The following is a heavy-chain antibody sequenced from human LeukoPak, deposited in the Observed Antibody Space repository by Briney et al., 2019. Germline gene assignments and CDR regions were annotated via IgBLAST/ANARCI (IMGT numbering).Heavy chain of an antibody. V-gene: IGHV1-69*04. J-gene: IGHJ4*02. Sequence: SVKVSCKASGGTFSSYAISWVRQAPGQGLEWMGRIIPILGIANYAQKFQGRVTITADKSTSTAYMELSSLRSEDTAVYYCARDMGYCSGGSCSRADSWGQGTLVIVSS. D-gene: IGHD2-15*01. CDR3: ARDMGYCSGGSCSRADS. CDR1: GGTFSSYA. CDR2: IIPILGIA.